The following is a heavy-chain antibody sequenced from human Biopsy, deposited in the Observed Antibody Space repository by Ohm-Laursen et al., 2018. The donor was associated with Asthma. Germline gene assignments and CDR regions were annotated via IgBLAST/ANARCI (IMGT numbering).Heavy chain of an antibody. CDR2: ITGDGSQK. V-gene: IGHV3-7*01. Sequence: SLRLSCAASGFTFGAFWMSWGRQTPGKGMEWVATITGDGSQKFYVDSVTGRFTISRDKSKNSLHLQINSLRAEDTSVCLCAGFVQAEEWVFWGRGARVTVSS. J-gene: IGHJ4*02. CDR1: GFTFGAFW. D-gene: IGHD3-3*01. CDR3: AGFVQAEEWVF.